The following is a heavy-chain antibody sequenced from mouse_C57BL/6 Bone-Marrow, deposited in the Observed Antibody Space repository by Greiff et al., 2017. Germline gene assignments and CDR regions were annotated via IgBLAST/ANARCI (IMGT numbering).Heavy chain of an antibody. CDR1: GFNIKDDY. D-gene: IGHD2-4*01. Sequence: EVQLQQSGAELVRPGASVKLSCTASGFNIKDDYMHWVKQRPEQGLEWIGWIDPENGDTEYASKFQGKATITADTSSNTAYLQLSSLTSEDTAVYFCARSGDYDKMAWFAYWGQGTLVTGSA. V-gene: IGHV14-4*01. CDR2: IDPENGDT. J-gene: IGHJ3*01. CDR3: ARSGDYDKMAWFAY.